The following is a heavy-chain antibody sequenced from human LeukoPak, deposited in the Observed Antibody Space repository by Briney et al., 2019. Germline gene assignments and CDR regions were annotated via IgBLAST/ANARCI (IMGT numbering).Heavy chain of an antibody. D-gene: IGHD3-22*01. CDR3: ARADYYDSSGLQANWFAT. V-gene: IGHV1-46*01. CDR1: GYTFTNYN. Sequence: ASVNLSCKASGYTFTNYNIFWVRQSPGQGFAVMGIINPSGSSTYDAQKFQGRGTMTRDTSTGTVYRDLSSLRSEDTAVYYCARADYYDSSGLQANWFATWGQGTLVTVSS. CDR2: INPSGSST. J-gene: IGHJ5*02.